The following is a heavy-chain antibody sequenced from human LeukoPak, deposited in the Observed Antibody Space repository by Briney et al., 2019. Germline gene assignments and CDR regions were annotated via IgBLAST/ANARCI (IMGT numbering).Heavy chain of an antibody. CDR3: ARDYSGYCSGRICQFDS. V-gene: IGHV3-21*01. Sequence: GGSLRLSCAASGFTFSSYAMNWVRQAPGKGLEWVSSITSSSLYIYYADSVKGRFTISRDNAKNALYLQMNSLRAEDTAVYYCARDYSGYCSGRICQFDSWGQGTLVTVSS. J-gene: IGHJ4*02. CDR1: GFTFSSYA. D-gene: IGHD2-15*01. CDR2: ITSSSLYI.